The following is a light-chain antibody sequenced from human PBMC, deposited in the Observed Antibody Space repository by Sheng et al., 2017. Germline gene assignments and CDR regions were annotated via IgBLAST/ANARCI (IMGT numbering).Light chain of an antibody. Sequence: DVVVTQSPLSLPVTPGEPASISCRSCQSLLHRNEYHYLDWYLQKPGQSPQLLIYLGSDWPSGVPDRFSGSGSGTDFTLKISRVEAEDVGVYFCMQALQTPFTFGPGTKVDIK. CDR2: LGS. J-gene: IGKJ3*01. CDR1: QSLLHRNEYHY. CDR3: MQALQTPFT. V-gene: IGKV2-28*01.